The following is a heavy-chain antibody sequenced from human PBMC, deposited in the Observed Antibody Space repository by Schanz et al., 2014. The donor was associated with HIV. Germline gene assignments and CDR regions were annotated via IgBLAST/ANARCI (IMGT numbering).Heavy chain of an antibody. CDR2: IIRIFGSA. D-gene: IGHD3-22*01. CDR3: AGSSEYSSGWYVL. V-gene: IGHV1-69*01. Sequence: QVQLVQSGAEVKKPGSSVKVSCKASGGTLSNYGISWVRQAPGQGLEWMGGIIRIFGSANYAPKFQDKVTITADESTSTAYMELSSLRSDDTAVYFCAGSSEYSSGWYVLWGQGTLVTVSS. CDR1: GGTLSNYG. J-gene: IGHJ5*02.